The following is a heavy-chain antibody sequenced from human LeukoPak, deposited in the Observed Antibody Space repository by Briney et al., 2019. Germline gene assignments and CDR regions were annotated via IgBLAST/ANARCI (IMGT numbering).Heavy chain of an antibody. J-gene: IGHJ5*02. Sequence: SETLSLTCAVYGGSFSGYYWSWIRQPPGKGLEWIAEINESGGTNYNPSLKSRVTLSIDTSKSQFSLKLSSVTAADTAVYYCARAEPYGDYWFDPWGQGTLVTVSS. CDR1: GGSFSGYY. CDR3: ARAEPYGDYWFDP. D-gene: IGHD4-17*01. CDR2: INESGGT. V-gene: IGHV4-34*01.